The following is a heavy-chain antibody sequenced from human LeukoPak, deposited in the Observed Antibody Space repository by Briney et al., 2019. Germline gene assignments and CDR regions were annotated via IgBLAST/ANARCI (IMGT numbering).Heavy chain of an antibody. D-gene: IGHD1-7*01. CDR1: GFTFSSYA. CDR3: ARDVGNYY. CDR2: ISYDGSNK. V-gene: IGHV3-30-3*01. Sequence: PGGSLRLSCAASGFTFSSYAMHWVRQAPGKGLEWVAVISYDGSNKYYADSVKGRFTISRDNSKNTLYLQVNSLRAEDTAVYYRARDVGNYYWGQGTLVTVSS. J-gene: IGHJ4*02.